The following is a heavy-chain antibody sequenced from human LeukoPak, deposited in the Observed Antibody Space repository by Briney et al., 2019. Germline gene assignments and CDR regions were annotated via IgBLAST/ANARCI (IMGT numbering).Heavy chain of an antibody. J-gene: IGHJ4*02. D-gene: IGHD3-3*01. Sequence: PSETPSLTCAVYGGSFSGYYWSWIRQPPGKGLEWIGEINHSGSTNYNPSLKSRVTISVDTSKNQFSLKLSSVTAADTAVYYCARGRFAYYDFWSGSPFDYWGQGTLVTVSS. CDR1: GGSFSGYY. CDR3: ARGRFAYYDFWSGSPFDY. V-gene: IGHV4-34*01. CDR2: INHSGST.